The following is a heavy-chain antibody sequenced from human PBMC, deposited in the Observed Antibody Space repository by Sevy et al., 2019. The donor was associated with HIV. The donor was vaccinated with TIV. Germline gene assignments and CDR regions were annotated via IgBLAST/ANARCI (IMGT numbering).Heavy chain of an antibody. CDR2: ISSSSSTI. CDR3: ARDPTGYYDSSGYYRDDAFDI. V-gene: IGHV3-48*01. D-gene: IGHD3-22*01. CDR1: GFTFSSYS. J-gene: IGHJ3*02. Sequence: GGSLRLSCVASGFTFSSYSMNWVRQAPGKGLEWVSYISSSSSTIYYADSVKGRFTISRDNAKNSLYLQMNSLRAEDTAVYYCARDPTGYYDSSGYYRDDAFDIWGQGTMVTVSS.